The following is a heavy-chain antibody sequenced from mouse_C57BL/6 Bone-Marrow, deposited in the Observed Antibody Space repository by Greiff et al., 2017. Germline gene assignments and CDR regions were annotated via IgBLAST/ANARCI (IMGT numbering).Heavy chain of an antibody. V-gene: IGHV5-17*01. CDR3: ARLGFAY. CDR1: GFTFSDYG. CDR2: ISSGSSTI. J-gene: IGHJ3*01. Sequence: DVHLVESGGGLVKPGGSLKLSCAASGFTFSDYGMHWVRQAPEKGLEWVAYISSGSSTIYYADTLKGRFPIARDNAKTTLFLQMTSLRSEDTAMYYCARLGFAYWGQGTLVTVSA.